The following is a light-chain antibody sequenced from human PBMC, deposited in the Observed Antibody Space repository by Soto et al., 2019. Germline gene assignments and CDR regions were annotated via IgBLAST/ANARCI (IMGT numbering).Light chain of an antibody. CDR1: SGHSNYA. CDR3: QTWGSGIVV. CDR2: LNSDGSH. V-gene: IGLV4-69*01. Sequence: QLVLTQSPSASASLGASVKLTCTLSSGHSNYAIAWHQQQSEKGPRYLMKLNSDGSHSKGDRIPDRFSGSSSVAERYLTISGLQSEDEADYYCQTWGSGIVVFGGGTKVTVL. J-gene: IGLJ2*01.